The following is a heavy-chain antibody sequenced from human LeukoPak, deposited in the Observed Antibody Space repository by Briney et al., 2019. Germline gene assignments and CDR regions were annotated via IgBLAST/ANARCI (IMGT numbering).Heavy chain of an antibody. D-gene: IGHD6-13*01. CDR3: ATSRHSNSRSCYYYYNDF. V-gene: IGHV3-11*04. Sequence: GGSLRLSCAASGFTFSDYYMSWIRQAPGKGLEWVSSISSSSSYIYYADSAKGRFIISRDNAKNSLYLQMNSLRAEDTAVYYCATSRHSNSRSCYYYYNDFWGKGTTVTVSS. CDR2: ISSSSSYI. J-gene: IGHJ6*03. CDR1: GFTFSDYY.